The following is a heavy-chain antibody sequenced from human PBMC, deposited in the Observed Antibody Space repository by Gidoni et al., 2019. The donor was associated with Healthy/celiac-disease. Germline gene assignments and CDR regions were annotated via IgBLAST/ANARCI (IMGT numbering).Heavy chain of an antibody. CDR3: AKERGLVEYYFDY. CDR2: INPNSGGA. J-gene: IGHJ4*02. V-gene: IGHV1-2*02. CDR1: GYTFTDYF. Sequence: QVLLVQSGAEVKKPGASVKVACTASGYTFTDYFLHWVRQAPGQGLEWIGWINPNSGGANYAQDFQGRVTMTRDTSISTAYMELIRLRSDDTAVYYCAKERGLVEYYFDYWGQGTLVTVSS. D-gene: IGHD2-8*02.